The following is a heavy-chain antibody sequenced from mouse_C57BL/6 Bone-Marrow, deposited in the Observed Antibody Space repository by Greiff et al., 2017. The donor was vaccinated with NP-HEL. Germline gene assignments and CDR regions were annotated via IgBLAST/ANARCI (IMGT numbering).Heavy chain of an antibody. Sequence: EVQRVESGGDLVKPGGSLKLSCAASGFTFSSYGMSWVRQTPDKRLEWVATISSGGSYTYYPDSVKGRFTISRDNAKNTLYLQMSSLKSEDTAMYYCARRSNYLYYYAMDYWGQGTSVTVSS. J-gene: IGHJ4*01. CDR2: ISSGGSYT. CDR3: ARRSNYLYYYAMDY. CDR1: GFTFSSYG. V-gene: IGHV5-6*01. D-gene: IGHD2-5*01.